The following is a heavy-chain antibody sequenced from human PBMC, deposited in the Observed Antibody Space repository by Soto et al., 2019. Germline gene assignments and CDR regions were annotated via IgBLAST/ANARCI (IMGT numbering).Heavy chain of an antibody. V-gene: IGHV4-30-4*01. Sequence: SEILSLTCTVSGGSISSGDYYWSWIRQPPGKGLEWIGYIYYSGSTYYNPSLKSRVTISVDTSKNQFSLKLSSVTAADTAVYYCARDGYNSGTFDYWGQGTLVTVSS. CDR1: GGSISSGDYY. J-gene: IGHJ4*02. CDR3: ARDGYNSGTFDY. CDR2: IYYSGST. D-gene: IGHD1-1*01.